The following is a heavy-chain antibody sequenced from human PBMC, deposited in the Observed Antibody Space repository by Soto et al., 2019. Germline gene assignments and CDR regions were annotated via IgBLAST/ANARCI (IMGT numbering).Heavy chain of an antibody. J-gene: IGHJ6*02. D-gene: IGHD4-17*01. CDR2: TYYRSKWYY. V-gene: IGHV6-1*01. CDR3: AYAVDV. Sequence: QVQLQQSGPGLVKPSQTLSLTCAISGDSVSSSTAAWNWIRQSPSGGLEWLGRTYYRSKWYYDYAPSVKGRISSDPDTSKNQFSLHLNSVTSEDTAVYYCAYAVDVWGQGTTVTVSS. CDR1: GDSVSSSTAA.